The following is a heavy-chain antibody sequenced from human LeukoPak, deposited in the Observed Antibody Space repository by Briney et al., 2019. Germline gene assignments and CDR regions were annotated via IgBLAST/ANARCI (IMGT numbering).Heavy chain of an antibody. J-gene: IGHJ1*01. CDR2: IYHSGST. Sequence: PSETLSLTCTVSGYSISSGYYWGWIRQPPGKGLEWIGSIYHSGSTYYNPSLKSRVTISVDTSKNQFSLKLSPVTAADTAVYYCAKHRDYVYFQHWGQGTLVTVSS. CDR1: GYSISSGYY. CDR3: AKHRDYVYFQH. V-gene: IGHV4-38-2*02. D-gene: IGHD4-17*01.